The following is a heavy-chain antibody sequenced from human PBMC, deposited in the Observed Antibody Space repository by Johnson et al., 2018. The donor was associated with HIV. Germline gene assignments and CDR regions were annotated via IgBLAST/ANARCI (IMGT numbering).Heavy chain of an antibody. D-gene: IGHD3-10*01. CDR2: IYSGGST. V-gene: IGHV3-66*01. CDR3: ARGRAGGAFDI. J-gene: IGHJ3*02. Sequence: VQLVESGGCLVQPGGSLRLSCAASGFSVSSNYMSWVRQAPGKGLEWVSVIYSGGSTYYADSVKGRFTISRDNSKNTLYLQMNSLRAGDTAVYYCARGRAGGAFDIWGQGTMVTVSS. CDR1: GFSVSSNY.